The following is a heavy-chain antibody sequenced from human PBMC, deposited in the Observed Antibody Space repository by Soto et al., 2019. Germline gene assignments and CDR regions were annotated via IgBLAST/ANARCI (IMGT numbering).Heavy chain of an antibody. Sequence: PSETLSLTCTVSGASIRSTDYYWSWIRQAPGKGLEWMGYVYYTGSTYYNPSLMSRLTISVDTSKNQFSLKLTSVTAAETAVYYCVRTARQGAVAPHWFDRWGQGTQVTV. CDR1: GASIRSTDYY. J-gene: IGHJ5*02. V-gene: IGHV4-30-4*01. CDR3: VRTARQGAVAPHWFDR. D-gene: IGHD2-21*02. CDR2: VYYTGST.